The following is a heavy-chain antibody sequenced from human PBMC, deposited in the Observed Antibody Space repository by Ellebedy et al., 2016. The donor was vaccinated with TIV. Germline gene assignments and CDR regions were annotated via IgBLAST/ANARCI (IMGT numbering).Heavy chain of an antibody. Sequence: GGSLRLSXVASGFTLSLYWMTWVRQAPGKGLEWVANINQDGSEEYYADSVKGRFIISRDNAKNTVHLQMNSVRADDTAVYYCATGRDCGGASCSGLPYYGMDVWGQGITVIVSS. CDR1: GFTLSLYW. CDR3: ATGRDCGGASCSGLPYYGMDV. J-gene: IGHJ6*02. D-gene: IGHD2-21*01. CDR2: INQDGSEE. V-gene: IGHV3-7*01.